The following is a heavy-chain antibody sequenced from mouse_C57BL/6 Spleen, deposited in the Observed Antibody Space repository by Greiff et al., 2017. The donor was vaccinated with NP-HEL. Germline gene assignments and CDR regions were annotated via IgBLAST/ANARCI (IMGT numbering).Heavy chain of an antibody. CDR3: ARDEDYYGSSYVGYYAMDY. CDR2: ISDGGSYT. Sequence: EVKLVESGGGLVKPGGSLKLSCAASGFTFSSYAMSWVRQTPEKRLEWVATISDGGSYTYYPDNVKGRFTISRDNAKNNLYLQMSHLKSEDTAMYYCARDEDYYGSSYVGYYAMDYWGQGTSVTVSS. J-gene: IGHJ4*01. CDR1: GFTFSSYA. V-gene: IGHV5-4*01. D-gene: IGHD1-1*01.